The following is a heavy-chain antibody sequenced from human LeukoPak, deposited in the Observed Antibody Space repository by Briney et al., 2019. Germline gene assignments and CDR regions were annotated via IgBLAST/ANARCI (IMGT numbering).Heavy chain of an antibody. J-gene: IGHJ5*02. CDR2: ISSSSSTI. V-gene: IGHV3-48*04. CDR1: GFTFSSYS. CDR3: AKDALPYFGSGTYRTFNWFDP. D-gene: IGHD3-10*01. Sequence: GGSLRLSCAASGFTFSSYSMNWVRQAPGKGLEWVSYISSSSSTIYYADSVKGRFTISRDNSKNSLYLQMNSLRTEDTALYYCAKDALPYFGSGTYRTFNWFDPWGQGTLVTVSS.